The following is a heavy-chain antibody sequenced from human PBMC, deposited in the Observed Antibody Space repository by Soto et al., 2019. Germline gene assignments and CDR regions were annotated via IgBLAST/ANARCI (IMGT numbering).Heavy chain of an antibody. D-gene: IGHD1-7*01. CDR1: GGSISRYY. Sequence: SETLSLTCTVSGGSISRYYWSWIRQPPGKGLEWIGYIYYSATTNYNPSLKSRVTISVDTSQNQFSLKLRSVTAADTAVYYCASDITGTSLAFYLWGQGTLVTVSS. CDR3: ASDITGTSLAFYL. V-gene: IGHV4-59*01. J-gene: IGHJ4*03. CDR2: IYYSATT.